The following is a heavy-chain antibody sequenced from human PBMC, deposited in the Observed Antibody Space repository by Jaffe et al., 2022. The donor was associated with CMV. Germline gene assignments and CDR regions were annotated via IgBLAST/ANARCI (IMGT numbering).Heavy chain of an antibody. CDR2: IYYSGDT. J-gene: IGHJ4*02. V-gene: IGHV4-61*01. CDR3: ARVPPDNWTNYFEH. CDR1: GDSVFSGPHY. D-gene: IGHD1-20*01. Sequence: QVQLQESGPGLVKPSETLSLTCSVSGDSVFSGPHYWSWFRQPPGKRLEWIGYIYYSGDTNSNPSLKSRVTISLDKSKNLFSLKLRSVTAADTAVYYCARVPPDNWTNYFEHWGRGTLVTVSS.